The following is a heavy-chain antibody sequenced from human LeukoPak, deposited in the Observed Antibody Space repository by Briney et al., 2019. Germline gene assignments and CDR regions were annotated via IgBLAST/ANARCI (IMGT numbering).Heavy chain of an antibody. Sequence: AASVKVSCKASGYTFTSYSISWVRQAPGQGLEWMGWISAYNGNTNYAQKLQGRVTMTTDTSTSTAYMELRSLRSDDTAVYYCARDGYGIVVVISNYFDYWGQGTLVTVSS. CDR1: GYTFTSYS. CDR3: ARDGYGIVVVISNYFDY. CDR2: ISAYNGNT. J-gene: IGHJ4*02. V-gene: IGHV1-18*01. D-gene: IGHD3-22*01.